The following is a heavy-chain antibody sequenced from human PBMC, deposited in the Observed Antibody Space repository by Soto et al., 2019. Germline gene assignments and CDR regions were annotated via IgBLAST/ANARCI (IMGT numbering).Heavy chain of an antibody. J-gene: IGHJ4*02. CDR3: AKDSYDILTGQKRYFDS. CDR2: ISWDGGIT. D-gene: IGHD3-9*01. V-gene: IGHV3-43*01. Sequence: PGGSLRLSCAASGFTFNAYTMHWVRQAPGKGLEWVSLISWDGGITYYGDSVKGRFTVSRDNSDNSLYLQMTSLRSDDTAFYYCAKDSYDILTGQKRYFDSWRQRTLVTVSS. CDR1: GFTFNAYT.